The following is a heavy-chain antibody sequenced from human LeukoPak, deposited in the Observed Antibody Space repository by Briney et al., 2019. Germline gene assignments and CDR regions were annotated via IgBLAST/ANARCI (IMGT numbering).Heavy chain of an antibody. CDR2: MDPDGAT. CDR3: TKANFDH. J-gene: IGHJ3*01. CDR1: DFTFSANY. Sequence: GGSLRLSCAVSDFTFSANYMNWVRQAPGKELEWVSFMDPDGATSYADSVKGRFTISRDDSKNVLLLQMNSLRVEDTAMYYCTKANFDHWGQGTMVTVSS. V-gene: IGHV3-53*01.